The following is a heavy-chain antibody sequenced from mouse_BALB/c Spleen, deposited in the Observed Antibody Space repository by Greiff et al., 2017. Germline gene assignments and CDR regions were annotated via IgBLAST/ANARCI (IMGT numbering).Heavy chain of an antibody. D-gene: IGHD2-1*01. V-gene: IGHV1-84*02. CDR1: GYTFTDYY. J-gene: IGHJ3*01. CDR2: IYPGSGNT. Sequence: VQLQQSGPELVKPGASVKISCKASGYTFTDYYINWVKQKPGQGLEWIGWIYPGSGNTKYNEKFKGKATLTVDTYSSTVYMQLSSLTSEDTAVYFCARGDGNYGFAYWGQGTLVTVSA. CDR3: ARGDGNYGFAY.